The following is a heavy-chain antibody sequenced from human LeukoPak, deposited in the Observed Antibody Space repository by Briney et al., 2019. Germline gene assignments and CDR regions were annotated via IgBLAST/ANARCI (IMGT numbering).Heavy chain of an antibody. D-gene: IGHD6-13*01. Sequence: SETLSRNCAVDGGACSGYYWSWIRQPPRKGLEWIGEINHSGSTNYNPSLKSRVTISVDTSKNQFSLKLSSVTAADTAVYYCARGLDPRWYRVFDYWGQGTLVTVSS. J-gene: IGHJ4*02. V-gene: IGHV4-34*01. CDR1: GGACSGYY. CDR2: INHSGST. CDR3: ARGLDPRWYRVFDY.